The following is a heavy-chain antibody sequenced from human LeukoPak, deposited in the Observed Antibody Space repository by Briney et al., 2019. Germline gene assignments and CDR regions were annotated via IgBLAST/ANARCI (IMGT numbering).Heavy chain of an antibody. V-gene: IGHV3-21*01. D-gene: IGHD2-2*01. CDR2: ISSSSSYI. CDR3: ALVVPAWMDV. J-gene: IGHJ6*04. Sequence: TGGSLRLSCAASGFTFSSYSMNWVRQAPGKGLEWVSSISSSSSYIYYADSVRGRFTISRDNAKNSLYLQMNSLRAEDTAVYYCALVVPAWMDVWGKGTTVTVSS. CDR1: GFTFSSYS.